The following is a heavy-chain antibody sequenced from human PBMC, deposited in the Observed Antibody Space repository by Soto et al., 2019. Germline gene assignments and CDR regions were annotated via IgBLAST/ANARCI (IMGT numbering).Heavy chain of an antibody. D-gene: IGHD6-6*01. V-gene: IGHV4-34*01. J-gene: IGHJ5*01. CDR3: ARRRMAARHYFDS. CDR1: GGSFSGYY. Sequence: PSETLSLTCAVSGGSFSGYYWTWIRQSPGKGLEWIGEINHFGSTTYNPSLRSRITISLDTSKNQFSLRMTSVTAADAAMFYCARRRMAARHYFDSWGQGILVTVSS. CDR2: INHFGST.